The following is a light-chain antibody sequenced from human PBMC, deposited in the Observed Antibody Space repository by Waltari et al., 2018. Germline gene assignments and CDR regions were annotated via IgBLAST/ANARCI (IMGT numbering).Light chain of an antibody. CDR3: QQYYNTPFT. CDR2: WAS. CDR1: QSVLYSSNNKNY. Sequence: DIVMTQSPDSLAVSLGERATTNCKSSQSVLYSSNNKNYLTWYQKKPGQPPKLLIYWASTRESGVPDRFSGSGSGTDFTLTISSLQAEDVAVYYCQQYYNTPFTFGPGTKVDVK. V-gene: IGKV4-1*01. J-gene: IGKJ3*01.